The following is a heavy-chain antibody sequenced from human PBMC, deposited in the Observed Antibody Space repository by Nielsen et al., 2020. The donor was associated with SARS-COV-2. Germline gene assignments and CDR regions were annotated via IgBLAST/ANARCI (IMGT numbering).Heavy chain of an antibody. Sequence: GSLRLSCTVSGGSISSYYWSWIRQPPGKGLEWIGYIYYSGNTNYNPSLKSQVTISVDTSKNQFSLKLSSVTAADTAVYYCARVGAGSFDYWGQGTLVTVSS. V-gene: IGHV4-59*01. D-gene: IGHD3-10*01. J-gene: IGHJ4*02. CDR2: IYYSGNT. CDR1: GGSISSYY. CDR3: ARVGAGSFDY.